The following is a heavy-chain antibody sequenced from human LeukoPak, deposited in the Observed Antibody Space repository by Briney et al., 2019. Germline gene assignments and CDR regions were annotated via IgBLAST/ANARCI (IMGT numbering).Heavy chain of an antibody. Sequence: PGGSLRLSCAVSGFILSNYEMNWVRQAPGKGLEWVAHVKTSGSSIYYADSVKGRFTISRDNAKNSLYLQMNSLRAEDMALYYCAKGPLLGSVGGYFDYWGQGTLVTVSS. CDR3: AKGPLLGSVGGYFDY. D-gene: IGHD3-16*01. J-gene: IGHJ4*02. V-gene: IGHV3-48*03. CDR1: GFILSNYE. CDR2: VKTSGSSI.